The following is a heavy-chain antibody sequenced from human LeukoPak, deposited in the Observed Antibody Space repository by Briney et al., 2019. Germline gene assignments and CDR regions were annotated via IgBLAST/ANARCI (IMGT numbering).Heavy chain of an antibody. V-gene: IGHV1-2*02. CDR3: ARASGGGIQLWFGRDYFDY. Sequence: GASVKVSCKASGYTFTGNYMHWVRQAPGQGLEWMGWINPNSGGTNYAQKFQGRVTMTRDTSISTAYTELSRLRSDDTAVYYCARASGGGIQLWFGRDYFDYWGQGTLVTVSS. D-gene: IGHD5-18*01. J-gene: IGHJ4*02. CDR1: GYTFTGNY. CDR2: INPNSGGT.